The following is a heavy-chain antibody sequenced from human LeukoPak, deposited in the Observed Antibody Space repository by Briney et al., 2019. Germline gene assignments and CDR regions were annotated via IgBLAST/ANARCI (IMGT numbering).Heavy chain of an antibody. J-gene: IGHJ4*02. CDR2: IRSKAFGETA. CDR1: GFTFGDYA. CDR3: TRDRGSSTLGDY. V-gene: IGHV3-49*04. D-gene: IGHD7-27*01. Sequence: GGSLRLACTVSGFTFGDYAINWVRQAPGKGLEWVGFIRSKAFGETAEYAASVKGRFTISRDDSKSIAYLQMNSLKTEDTAVYYCTRDRGSSTLGDYWGQGTLVTVSS.